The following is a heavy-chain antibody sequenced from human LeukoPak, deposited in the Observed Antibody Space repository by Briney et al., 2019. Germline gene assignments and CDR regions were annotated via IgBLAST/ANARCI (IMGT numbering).Heavy chain of an antibody. CDR1: GYSISSGYY. V-gene: IGHV4-38-2*02. J-gene: IGHJ3*02. Sequence: PSETLSLTCTVSGYSISSGYYWGWIRQPPGKGLEWIGSIYHSGSTNYNPSLKSRVTISVDTSKNQFSLKLSSVTAADTAVYYCARLEDTITMVRGVHDAFDIWGQGTMVTVSS. CDR2: IYHSGST. D-gene: IGHD3-10*01. CDR3: ARLEDTITMVRGVHDAFDI.